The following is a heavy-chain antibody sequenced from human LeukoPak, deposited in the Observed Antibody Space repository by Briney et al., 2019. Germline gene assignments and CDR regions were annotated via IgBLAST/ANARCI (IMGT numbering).Heavy chain of an antibody. V-gene: IGHV4-31*03. CDR3: ARDYHYYYDSSGSDAFDT. Sequence: SQTLSLTCTVSGGSISSGGYYWSWIRQHPGKGLEWIGYIYYSGSTYYNPSLKSRVTISVDTSKNQFSLKLSSVTAADTAVYYCARDYHYYYDSSGSDAFDTWGQGTMVTVSS. CDR1: GGSISSGGYY. D-gene: IGHD3-22*01. CDR2: IYYSGST. J-gene: IGHJ3*02.